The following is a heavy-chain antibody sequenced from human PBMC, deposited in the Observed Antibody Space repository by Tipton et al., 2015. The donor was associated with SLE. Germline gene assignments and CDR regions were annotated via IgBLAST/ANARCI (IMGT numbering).Heavy chain of an antibody. Sequence: QLVQSGAEVKKPGSSVKVSCKASGGTFSSYTISWVRQAPGQGFEWMGRIIPILGIANYAQKFQGRVTITADKSTSTAYMELSSLRSEDTAVYYCARGSGLGRLGYWGQGTLVTVSS. D-gene: IGHD7-27*01. CDR1: GGTFSSYT. CDR2: IIPILGIA. V-gene: IGHV1-69*09. CDR3: ARGSGLGRLGY. J-gene: IGHJ4*02.